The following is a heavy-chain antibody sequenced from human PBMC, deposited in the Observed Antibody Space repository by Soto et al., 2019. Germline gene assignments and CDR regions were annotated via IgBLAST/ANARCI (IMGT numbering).Heavy chain of an antibody. J-gene: IGHJ6*02. V-gene: IGHV1-69*13. CDR2: IIPIFGTA. D-gene: IGHD3-22*01. Sequence: GASVKVSCKASGGTFSSYAISWVRQAPGQGLEWMGGIIPIFGTANYAQKFQGRVTITADESTSTAYMELSSLRSEDTAVYYCARPFLDYYDSRGYYPGNYYYYYGMDVWGQGXTVTVYS. CDR1: GGTFSSYA. CDR3: ARPFLDYYDSRGYYPGNYYYYYGMDV.